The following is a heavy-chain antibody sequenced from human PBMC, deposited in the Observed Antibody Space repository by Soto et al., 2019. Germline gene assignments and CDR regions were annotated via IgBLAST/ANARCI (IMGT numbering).Heavy chain of an antibody. D-gene: IGHD2-15*01. Sequence: QVQLVQSGAEVKKPGASVKVSCKASGYTFTGHYMHWVRQAPGQGLEWMGYINANSGFTHYRQKFQGRVTMTRDTAISTVDMELSRLRSDDTAVYYCVREAYCSGGSCHPDYWGQGTLVTVSS. CDR3: VREAYCSGGSCHPDY. J-gene: IGHJ4*02. CDR2: INANSGFT. CDR1: GYTFTGHY. V-gene: IGHV1-2*02.